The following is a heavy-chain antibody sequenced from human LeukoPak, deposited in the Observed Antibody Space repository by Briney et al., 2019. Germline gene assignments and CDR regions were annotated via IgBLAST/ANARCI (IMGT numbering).Heavy chain of an antibody. CDR3: ASSSSSWTFFDY. V-gene: IGHV4-30-4*01. D-gene: IGHD6-13*01. CDR1: GGSISSGDYY. J-gene: IGHJ4*02. CDR2: IYYSGSA. Sequence: SETLSLTCTVSGGSISSGDYYWSWIRRPPGKGLEWIGYIYYSGSAYYNPSLKSRVTISVDTSKNQFSLKLSSVTAADTAVYYCASSSSSWTFFDYWGQGTLVTVSS.